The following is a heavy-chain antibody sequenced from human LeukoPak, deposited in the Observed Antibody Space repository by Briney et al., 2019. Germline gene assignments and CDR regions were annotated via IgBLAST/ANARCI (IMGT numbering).Heavy chain of an antibody. CDR2: INHSGST. J-gene: IGHJ4*02. CDR1: GGSFSGYY. CDR3: ARDPDGYNPGWFDY. D-gene: IGHD5-24*01. V-gene: IGHV4-34*01. Sequence: SETLSLTCAVYGGSFSGYYWSWIRQPPGKGLEWIGEINHSGSTNYNPSLKSRVTISVDTSKNQFSLKLSSVTAADTAVYYCARDPDGYNPGWFDYWGQGTLVTVSS.